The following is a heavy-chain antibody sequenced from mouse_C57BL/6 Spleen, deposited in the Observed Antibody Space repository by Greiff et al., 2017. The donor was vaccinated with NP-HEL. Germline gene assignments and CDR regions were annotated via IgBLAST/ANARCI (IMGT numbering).Heavy chain of an antibody. Sequence: VKLQESGPELVKPGASVKISCKASGYAFSSSWMNWVKQRPGKGLEWIGRIYPGDGDTNYNGKFKGKATLTADKSSSTAYMQLSSLTSEDSAVYFCAYGNYYFDYWGQGTTLTVSS. CDR3: AYGNYYFDY. CDR2: IYPGDGDT. J-gene: IGHJ2*01. V-gene: IGHV1-82*01. CDR1: GYAFSSSW. D-gene: IGHD2-10*02.